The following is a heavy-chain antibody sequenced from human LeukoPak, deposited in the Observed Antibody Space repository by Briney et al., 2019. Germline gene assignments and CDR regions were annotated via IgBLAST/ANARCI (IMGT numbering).Heavy chain of an antibody. D-gene: IGHD2-8*02. CDR2: ISYSGST. V-gene: IGHV4-59*01. J-gene: IGHJ5*02. Sequence: SETLSLTCTVSGGSISSYYWSWIRQPPGKGLEWIGYISYSGSTNYNPSLKSRVTVSVDTSKNQFSLKMSSVTAADTAVYYCARRDVFNWLDPWGQGTLVTVSS. CDR1: GGSISSYY. CDR3: ARRDVFNWLDP.